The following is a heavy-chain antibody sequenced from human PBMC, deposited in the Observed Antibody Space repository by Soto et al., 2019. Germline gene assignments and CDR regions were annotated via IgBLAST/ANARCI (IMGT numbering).Heavy chain of an antibody. V-gene: IGHV3-30*18. Sequence: VQLVESGGGVVQPGRSLRLSCAASGFTFSSYGMHWVRQAPGKGLEWVAVISYDGSNKYYADSVKGRFTISRDNSKNTLYLQMNSLRAEDTAVYYCAKDQGRFSAAASDYWGQGTLVTVSS. J-gene: IGHJ4*02. CDR2: ISYDGSNK. CDR3: AKDQGRFSAAASDY. D-gene: IGHD3-3*01. CDR1: GFTFSSYG.